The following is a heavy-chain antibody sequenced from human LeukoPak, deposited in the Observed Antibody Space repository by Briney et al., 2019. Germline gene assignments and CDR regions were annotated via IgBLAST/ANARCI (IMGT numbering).Heavy chain of an antibody. V-gene: IGHV3-7*01. CDR2: IKQDGSEK. J-gene: IGHJ4*02. D-gene: IGHD3-9*01. Sequence: PGGSLRLSCAASGFTFSSYWMSWVRQAPGKGLEWVANIKQDGSEKYYVDSVKGRFTISRDNAKNSLYLQMNSLRAEDTAVYYCARDHHGPRRYFDWLRPGDYWGQGTLVTVSS. CDR1: GFTFSSYW. CDR3: ARDHHGPRRYFDWLRPGDY.